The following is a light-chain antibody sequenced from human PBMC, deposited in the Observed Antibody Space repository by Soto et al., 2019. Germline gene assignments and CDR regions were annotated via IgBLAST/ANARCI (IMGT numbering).Light chain of an antibody. J-gene: IGLJ1*01. CDR1: SSDVGGYNY. CDR3: SSYAGSNNYV. Sequence: QSVLTQPLSASGSPGQSVTISCTGTSSDVGGYNYVSWYQQHPGKAPKLMIYEVSKRPSGVPDRFSGSKSGNTASLTVSGLQAEDEAHYYCSSYAGSNNYVFGTGSKVT. CDR2: EVS. V-gene: IGLV2-8*01.